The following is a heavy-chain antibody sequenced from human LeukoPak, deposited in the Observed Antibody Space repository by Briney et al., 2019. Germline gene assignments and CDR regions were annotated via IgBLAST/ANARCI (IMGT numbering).Heavy chain of an antibody. CDR1: GGSISSSSYY. CDR2: INHSGST. J-gene: IGHJ4*02. Sequence: SETLSLTCTVSGGSISSSSYYWGWIRQPPGKGLEWIGEINHSGSTNYNPSLKSRVTISVDTSKNQFSLKLSSVTAADTAVYYCARGASGRSWAVDYWGQGTLVTVSS. V-gene: IGHV4-39*07. D-gene: IGHD6-19*01. CDR3: ARGASGRSWAVDY.